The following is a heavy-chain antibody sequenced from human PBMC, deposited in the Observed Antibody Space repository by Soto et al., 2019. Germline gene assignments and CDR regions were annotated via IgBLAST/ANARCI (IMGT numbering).Heavy chain of an antibody. CDR1: GFTVSSNY. CDR3: ARQSNSDGYYYMDV. CDR2: IYSGGST. V-gene: IGHV3-66*04. J-gene: IGHJ6*03. D-gene: IGHD1-7*01. Sequence: EVQLVESGGGLVQPGGSLRLSCAASGFTVSSNYMSWVRQAPGKGLEWVSVIYSGGSTYYADSVNGRFTISRDNSKNTLYLQMNSLRAEDTAVYYCARQSNSDGYYYMDVWGKGTTVTVSS.